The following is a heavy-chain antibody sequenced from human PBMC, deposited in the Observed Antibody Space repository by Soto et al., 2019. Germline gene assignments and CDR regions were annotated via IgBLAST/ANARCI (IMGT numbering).Heavy chain of an antibody. J-gene: IGHJ4*02. CDR3: ATSQKGYNWNYFDH. D-gene: IGHD1-20*01. Sequence: SETLSLTCAVSGGSISGSYYYWGWLRQSLGKGPEWIGRVFYTGFTSYNPSLESRVSVSVDTSKNQFSLKVSGVSAADTAVYYCATSQKGYNWNYFDHWGQGALVTVSS. CDR2: VFYTGFT. V-gene: IGHV4-39*01. CDR1: GGSISGSYYY.